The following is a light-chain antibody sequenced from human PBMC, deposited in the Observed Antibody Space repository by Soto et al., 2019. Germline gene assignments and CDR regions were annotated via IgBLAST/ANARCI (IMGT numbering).Light chain of an antibody. V-gene: IGLV2-11*01. CDR2: DVS. Sequence: QSALTQPRSVSGSPGQSVTISCTGTSSDVGGYNYVSWYQQHPGKAPKLMIYDVSKRPSGVPDRFSGSKSGNTASLTISGLQAEDEADYYVCSYAYSYIVFGGVPKLTV. CDR1: SSDVGGYNY. CDR3: CSYAYSYIV. J-gene: IGLJ2*01.